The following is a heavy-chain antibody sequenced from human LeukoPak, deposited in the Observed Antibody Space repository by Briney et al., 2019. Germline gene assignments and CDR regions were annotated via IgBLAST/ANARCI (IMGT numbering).Heavy chain of an antibody. J-gene: IGHJ4*02. CDR2: IYYSGST. Sequence: PSETLSLTCTVSGGSISNYYWSWLRQPPGKGLEWIGYIYYSGSTNYNPSLKSRVIISVDTSKNQLSLKLSSVTAEDAAVYYCARSDGAGATDYWGQGTLVTVSS. CDR3: ARSDGAGATDY. V-gene: IGHV4-59*01. CDR1: GGSISNYY. D-gene: IGHD1-26*01.